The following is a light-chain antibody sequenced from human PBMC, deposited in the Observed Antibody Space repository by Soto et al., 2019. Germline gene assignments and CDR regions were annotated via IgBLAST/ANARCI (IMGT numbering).Light chain of an antibody. CDR3: MSFVESTSTHGV. CDR1: SSDVGHPYNY. Sequence: QAVVTQPASVSGSPGQSTTISCTGTSSDVGHPYNYVSWYQQYPGKAPKLLIFKVNNRPSGISGRFSGSKSGNTASLTISGLQAEDEGDYYCMSFVESTSTHGVLGGGTKLTVL. J-gene: IGLJ2*01. CDR2: KVN. V-gene: IGLV2-14*01.